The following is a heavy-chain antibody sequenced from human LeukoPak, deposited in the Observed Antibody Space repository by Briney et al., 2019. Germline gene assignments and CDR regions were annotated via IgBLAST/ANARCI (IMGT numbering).Heavy chain of an antibody. CDR2: ISNSGADT. V-gene: IGHV3-23*01. D-gene: IGHD5-24*01. CDR1: GFTFSNFA. J-gene: IGHJ4*02. CDR3: ARSRYNYVSAVDY. Sequence: PGGSLRLSCTASGFTFSNFAMTWVRQAPGKGLEGVSGISNSGADTDYADSVKGRFTISRDNFKNTLYLQIHRLRAEDTAVYYCARSRYNYVSAVDYWGQGTLVTVSS.